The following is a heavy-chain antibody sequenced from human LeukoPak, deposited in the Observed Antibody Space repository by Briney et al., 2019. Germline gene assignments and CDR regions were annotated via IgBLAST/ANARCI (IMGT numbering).Heavy chain of an antibody. D-gene: IGHD3-22*01. CDR2: ISGSGGST. V-gene: IGHV3-23*01. Sequence: GGSLRLSCAASGFTFGSYAMSWVRQAPGKGLEWVSAISGSGGSTYYADSVKGRFTISRDNSKNTLYLQMNSLRAEDTAVYYCAKDFVGDSRGGRSDAFDIWGQGTMVTVSS. CDR1: GFTFGSYA. J-gene: IGHJ3*02. CDR3: AKDFVGDSRGGRSDAFDI.